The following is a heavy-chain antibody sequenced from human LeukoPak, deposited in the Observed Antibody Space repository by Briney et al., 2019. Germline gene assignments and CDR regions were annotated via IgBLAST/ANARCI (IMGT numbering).Heavy chain of an antibody. CDR2: ISYDGSNK. V-gene: IGHV3-30*18. CDR3: AKEYYDSSGAFDI. D-gene: IGHD3-22*01. CDR1: GFTFSSYG. J-gene: IGHJ3*02. Sequence: GGSLRLSCAASGFTFSSYGMHWVRQAPGKGLEWVAVISYDGSNKYYADSVKGRFTIPRDNSKNTLYLQMNSLRAEDTAVYYCAKEYYDSSGAFDIWGQGTMVTVSS.